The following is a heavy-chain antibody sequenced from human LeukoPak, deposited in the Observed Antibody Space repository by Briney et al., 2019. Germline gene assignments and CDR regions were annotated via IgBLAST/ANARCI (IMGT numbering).Heavy chain of an antibody. CDR1: GHSFSTDS. Sequence: GDSLKISCKGSGHSFSTDSIAWVRQMPGKGLEWMWAIYAGDADTRYSPSFQGQVTISADKSLNTAYLQWTNLKASDTAMYYCARFRGELMDGFDFWGQGTLVTVS. V-gene: IGHV5-51*01. CDR2: IYAGDADT. D-gene: IGHD1-7*01. J-gene: IGHJ4*02. CDR3: ARFRGELMDGFDF.